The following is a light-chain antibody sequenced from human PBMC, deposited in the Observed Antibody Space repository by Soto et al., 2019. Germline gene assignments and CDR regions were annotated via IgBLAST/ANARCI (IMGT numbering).Light chain of an antibody. V-gene: IGLV1-40*01. CDR3: QSYDGSLSGSYV. CDR2: GNS. CDR1: SSNIGAGYD. Sequence: QSVLTQPPSVSGAPGQRVTISCTGSSSNIGAGYDVPWYQQLPGTAPKLLIYGNSNRPSGVPDRFSGSKSGTSASLAITGLQAEDEADYYCQSYDGSLSGSYVFGTGTKLTVL. J-gene: IGLJ1*01.